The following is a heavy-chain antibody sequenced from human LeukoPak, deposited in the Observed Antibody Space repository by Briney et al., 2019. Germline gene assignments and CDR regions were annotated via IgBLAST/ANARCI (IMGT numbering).Heavy chain of an antibody. CDR3: AIGRGGQQLGDY. Sequence: GESLKISCKHSEYSFPNYCIGWVRQMPGKGLEWMGIIYPDDSDTRYSPSFQGQVTISADKSISTAYLQWSSLKASDAAMYYCAIGRGGQQLGDYWGQGTLVTVSS. CDR1: EYSFPNYC. CDR2: IYPDDSDT. D-gene: IGHD6-13*01. J-gene: IGHJ4*02. V-gene: IGHV5-51*01.